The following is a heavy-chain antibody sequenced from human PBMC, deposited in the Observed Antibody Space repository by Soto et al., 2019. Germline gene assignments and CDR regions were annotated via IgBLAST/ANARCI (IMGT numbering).Heavy chain of an antibody. J-gene: IGHJ5*02. D-gene: IGHD3-3*01. V-gene: IGHV4-4*07. CDR1: GGSINSYY. CDR2: VYSSGGT. Sequence: NPXETLSLTCTVSGGSINSYYWTWIRQPAGKGLEWIGRVYSSGGTHYNPSLKSRITISLDTSNNQFSLRLLSVTDADTAVYYCARGQRFSDWFDPWGQGTLVTVSS. CDR3: ARGQRFSDWFDP.